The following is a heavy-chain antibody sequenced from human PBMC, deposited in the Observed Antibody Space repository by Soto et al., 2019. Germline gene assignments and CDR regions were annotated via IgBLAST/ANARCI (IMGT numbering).Heavy chain of an antibody. CDR1: GGSISSYY. D-gene: IGHD1-1*01. V-gene: IGHV4-59*01. Sequence: PSETLSLTCTVSGGSISSYYWSWIRQPPGKGLEWIGYIYYSGSTNYNPSLKSRVTVTRDTSTSTAYMELRSLRSDDTAVYYCARGRYGDYWGQGALVTVSS. CDR2: IYYSGST. CDR3: ARGRYGDY. J-gene: IGHJ4*02.